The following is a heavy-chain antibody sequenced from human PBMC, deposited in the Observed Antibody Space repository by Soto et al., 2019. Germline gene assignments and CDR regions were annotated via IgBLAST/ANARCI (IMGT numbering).Heavy chain of an antibody. V-gene: IGHV3-33*01. CDR2: IWYDGSNK. Sequence: QVQLGESGGGVVQPGRSLRLSCAASGFTVSSYGMHWVRQAPGKGLEWVAVIWYDGSNKYYADSVKGRFTISRDNSKNTLYLQMNSLRAEDTAVYYCARAYSSGLPPHSFDYWGQGTLVTVSS. D-gene: IGHD2-21*01. J-gene: IGHJ4*02. CDR3: ARAYSSGLPPHSFDY. CDR1: GFTVSSYG.